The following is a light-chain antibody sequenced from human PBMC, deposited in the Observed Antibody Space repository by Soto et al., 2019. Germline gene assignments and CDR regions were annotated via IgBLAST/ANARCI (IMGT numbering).Light chain of an antibody. CDR2: EVT. V-gene: IGLV2-8*01. CDR3: TSYVGNDIWV. J-gene: IGLJ3*02. Sequence: QSALTQPPSASGSPGQSVTISCTGTSSDVGAYKYVSWYQQYPGKAPKLMIYEVTKRPSGVPDRFSGSKSGNTASLTVSGXXAEDXXDYYCTSYVGNDIWVFGGGTKVTVL. CDR1: SSDVGAYKY.